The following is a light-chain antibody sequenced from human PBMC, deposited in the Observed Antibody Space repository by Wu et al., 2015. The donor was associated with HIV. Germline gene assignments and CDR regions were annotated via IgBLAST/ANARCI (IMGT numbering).Light chain of an antibody. CDR2: KAS. J-gene: IGKJ1*01. CDR1: QSINSW. Sequence: DIQMTQSPSTLSASVGDRVTITCRASQSINSWLAWYQQKPGKAPKLLIYKASSLESGVPSRFSGSGSGTEFTLTISSLQPDDFATYYCQQYNSYSWTVGQGTKVKSN. CDR3: QQYNSYSWT. V-gene: IGKV1-5*03.